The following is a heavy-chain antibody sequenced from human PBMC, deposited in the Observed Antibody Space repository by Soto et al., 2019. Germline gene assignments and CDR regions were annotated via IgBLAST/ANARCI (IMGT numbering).Heavy chain of an antibody. V-gene: IGHV3-23*01. CDR2: ISGSGGST. J-gene: IGHJ4*02. D-gene: IGHD6-13*01. CDR3: AKHDQYSSSWYSYFDY. CDR1: GFTFSSYA. Sequence: GESLKISCAASGFTFSSYAMSWVRQAPGKGLEWVSAISGSGGSTYYADSVKGRFTISRDNSKNTLYLQMNSLRAEDTAVYYCAKHDQYSSSWYSYFDYWGQGTLVTVSS.